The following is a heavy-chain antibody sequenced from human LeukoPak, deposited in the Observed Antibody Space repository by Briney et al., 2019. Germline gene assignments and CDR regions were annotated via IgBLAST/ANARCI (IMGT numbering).Heavy chain of an antibody. V-gene: IGHV3-21*01. CDR3: ALIAGDNFDY. J-gene: IGHJ4*02. Sequence: GGSLRLSCAASGFTFSSYSMNWVRQAPGKGLEWVSFISSSSSYIYYADSVKGRFTISRDNAKNSLYLQMNSLRAEDTAVYYCALIAGDNFDYWGQGTLVTVSS. CDR2: ISSSSSYI. D-gene: IGHD6-13*01. CDR1: GFTFSSYS.